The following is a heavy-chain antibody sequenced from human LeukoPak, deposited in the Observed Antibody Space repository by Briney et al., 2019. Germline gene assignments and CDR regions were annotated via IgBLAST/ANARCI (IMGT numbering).Heavy chain of an antibody. J-gene: IGHJ4*02. V-gene: IGHV3-21*01. CDR2: ISSSSTYI. CDR1: GFTFSSYS. CDR3: ARFALKTPPTD. Sequence: GGSLRLSCAASGFTFSSYSMNWVRQAPGKGLEWVSSISSSSTYIYYADSVKGRFTISRDNAKNSLFLQMNSLRAEDTAVYYCARFALKTPPTDWGQGTLVTVSS.